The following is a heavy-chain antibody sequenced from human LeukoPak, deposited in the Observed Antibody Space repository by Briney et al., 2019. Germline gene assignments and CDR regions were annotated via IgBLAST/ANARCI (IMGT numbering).Heavy chain of an antibody. V-gene: IGHV4-34*01. CDR2: INHSGST. J-gene: IGHJ4*02. Sequence: PSGTLSLTCAVYGGSFSGYYWSWIRQPPGKGLEWIGEINHSGSTNYNPSLKSRVTISVDTSKNQFSLKLSSVTAADTAVYYCARGGVYYDSSGYYWGQGTLVTVSS. CDR3: ARGGVYYDSSGYY. D-gene: IGHD3-22*01. CDR1: GGSFSGYY.